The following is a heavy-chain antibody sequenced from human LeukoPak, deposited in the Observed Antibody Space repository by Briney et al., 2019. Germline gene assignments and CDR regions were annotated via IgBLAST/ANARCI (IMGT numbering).Heavy chain of an antibody. D-gene: IGHD5-18*01. J-gene: IGHJ4*02. V-gene: IGHV4-38-2*02. CDR3: AREKGNSYGYDY. Sequence: SETLSLICTVSGFSFTSGYYWGWIRQSPGKGLDWIGSIYETGNTHYNPSLRGRVTISRDTSKNQFSLKLDSVTAADTAVYYCAREKGNSYGYDYWGQGTLVTVSS. CDR2: IYETGNT. CDR1: GFSFTSGYY.